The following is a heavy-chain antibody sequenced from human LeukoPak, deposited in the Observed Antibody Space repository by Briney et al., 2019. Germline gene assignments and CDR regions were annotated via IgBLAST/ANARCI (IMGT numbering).Heavy chain of an antibody. CDR3: ARAEEWELPNAFDI. D-gene: IGHD1-26*01. CDR1: GGSFSGYY. V-gene: IGHV4-34*01. Sequence: SETLSLTCAVYGGSFSGYYWSWIRQPPGKGLEWIGEIHDSGSTNYNPSLKSRVTISVDTSKNQFSLKLSSVTAADTAVYYCARAEEWELPNAFDIWGQGTMVTVSS. CDR2: IHDSGST. J-gene: IGHJ3*02.